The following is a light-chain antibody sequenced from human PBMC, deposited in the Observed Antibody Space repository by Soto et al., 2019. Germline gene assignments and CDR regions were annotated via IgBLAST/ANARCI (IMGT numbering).Light chain of an antibody. CDR1: QSVSSY. CDR3: QQYNDWPLT. Sequence: EIVMTQSPVTLSVSPGARAPLSGRASQSVSSYLAWYQQTHGQAPSILIYGAFTRATGIPARFSGTRSGTECTLTISRLQSEDFELYYGQQYNDWPLTFGQGTKVDI. J-gene: IGKJ1*01. V-gene: IGKV3-15*01. CDR2: GAF.